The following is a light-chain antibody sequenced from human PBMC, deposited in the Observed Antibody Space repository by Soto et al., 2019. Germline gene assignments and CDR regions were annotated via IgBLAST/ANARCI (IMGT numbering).Light chain of an antibody. CDR3: QQRSNWPST. CDR2: DAS. Sequence: EIVLTQSPATLSLSPGNRATLSCRASQSVSGYLAWYQQKPGQAPRLLIYDASNRSTGIPARFSGSGSGTDFTLTLTSLQPEDFAVYYCQQRSNWPSTFGGGTKVEI. V-gene: IGKV3-11*01. J-gene: IGKJ4*01. CDR1: QSVSGY.